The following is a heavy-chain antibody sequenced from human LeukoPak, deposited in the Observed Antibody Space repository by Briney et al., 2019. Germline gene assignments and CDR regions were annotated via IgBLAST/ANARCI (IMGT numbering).Heavy chain of an antibody. V-gene: IGHV1-8*01. CDR3: ARGRDFWSGYHNWFDP. CDR1: GYTFTRYD. J-gene: IGHJ5*02. D-gene: IGHD3-3*01. CDR2: MNPNSGNT. Sequence: ASVKVSCKASGYTFTRYDINWERQATGRGLELMGWMNPNSGNTGYAQKFQGRVTMTRNTSISTAYMELSSLRSEDTAVYYCARGRDFWSGYHNWFDPWGQGTLVTVSS.